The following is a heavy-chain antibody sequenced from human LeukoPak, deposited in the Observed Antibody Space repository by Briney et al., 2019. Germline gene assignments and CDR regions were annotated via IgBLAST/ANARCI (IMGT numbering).Heavy chain of an antibody. CDR2: ISAYNGNT. J-gene: IGHJ3*02. D-gene: IGHD6-6*01. V-gene: IGHV1-18*01. CDR3: AKDYSSSRALRAFDI. CDR1: GYTFTSYG. Sequence: ASVKVSCKASGYTFTSYGISWVRQAPGQGLEWMGWISAYNGNTNYAQKLQGRVTMTTDTSTSTAYVELRSLRSDDTAVYYCAKDYSSSRALRAFDIWGQGTMVTVSS.